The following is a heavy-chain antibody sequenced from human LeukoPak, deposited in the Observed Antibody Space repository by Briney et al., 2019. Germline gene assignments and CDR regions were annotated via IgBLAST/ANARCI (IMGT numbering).Heavy chain of an antibody. Sequence: ASVKVSCKASGYTFTSYGISWVRQAPGQRLEWMGWINAGNGNTKYSQKFQGRVTITRDTSASTAYMELSSLRSEDTAVYYCARGWAYYDSSGYYSLPDYWGQGTLVTVSS. CDR2: INAGNGNT. CDR1: GYTFTSYG. D-gene: IGHD3-22*01. CDR3: ARGWAYYDSSGYYSLPDY. V-gene: IGHV1-3*01. J-gene: IGHJ4*02.